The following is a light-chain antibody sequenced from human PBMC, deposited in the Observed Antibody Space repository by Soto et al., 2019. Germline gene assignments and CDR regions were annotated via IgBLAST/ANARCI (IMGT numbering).Light chain of an antibody. Sequence: DIPMTQSPSTLSASVGDRVTITCRASQNIRSWLAWYQQKPGKAPNLLIYKASSLESGVPSRFSGSGSGTEFTLTINSLQPDDFAIYYCQQYNSYSSGTFGQGTKVEIK. CDR3: QQYNSYSSGT. CDR1: QNIRSW. V-gene: IGKV1-5*03. CDR2: KAS. J-gene: IGKJ1*01.